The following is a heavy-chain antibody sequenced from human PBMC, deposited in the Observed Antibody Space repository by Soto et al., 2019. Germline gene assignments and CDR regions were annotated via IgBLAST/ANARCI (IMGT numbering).Heavy chain of an antibody. D-gene: IGHD2-21*01. J-gene: IGHJ1*01. CDR2: ISSSSSYI. Sequence: PGGSLRLSCAASGFTFSSYSMNWVRQAPGKGLEWVSSISSSSSYIYYADSVKGRFTISRDNAKNSLYLQMNSLRAEDTAVYYCAKDLVVVIANPFQHWGQGTLVTVSS. CDR1: GFTFSSYS. V-gene: IGHV3-21*04. CDR3: AKDLVVVIANPFQH.